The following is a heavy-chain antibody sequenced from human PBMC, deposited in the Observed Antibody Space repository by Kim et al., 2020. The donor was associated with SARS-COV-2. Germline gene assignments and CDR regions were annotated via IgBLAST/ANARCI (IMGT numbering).Heavy chain of an antibody. V-gene: IGHV3-33*01. Sequence: YYADYVKGRFTISRDNSKNTLYLQMNSLRAEDTAVYYCARRIYGSGSVDYWGQGTLVTVSS. CDR3: ARRIYGSGSVDY. J-gene: IGHJ4*02. D-gene: IGHD3-10*01.